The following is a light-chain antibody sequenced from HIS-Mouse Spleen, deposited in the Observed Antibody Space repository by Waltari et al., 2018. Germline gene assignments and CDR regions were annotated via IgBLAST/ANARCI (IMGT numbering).Light chain of an antibody. CDR3: YSTDSSGNWV. Sequence: SYELTQPPSVSVSPGQTARITCSGDALPKKYAYWYQQKSGQAPVLVIYEDSKRPSGSAERFCGASSGTMATVTISGAQVEDEADYYCYSTDSSGNWVFGGGTKLTVL. J-gene: IGLJ3*02. CDR2: EDS. CDR1: ALPKKY. V-gene: IGLV3-10*01.